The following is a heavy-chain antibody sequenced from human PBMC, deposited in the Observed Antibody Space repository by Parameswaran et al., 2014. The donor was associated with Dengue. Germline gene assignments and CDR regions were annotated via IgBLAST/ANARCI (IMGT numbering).Heavy chain of an antibody. J-gene: IGHJ4*02. CDR2: IYYSGST. CDR1: GGSISSSSYY. CDR3: ARHPAMNWPFDY. V-gene: IGHV4-39*01. Sequence: ASETLSLTCTVSGGSISSSSYYWGWIRQPPGKGLEWIGSIYYSGSTYYNPSLKSRVTISVDTSKNQFSLKLSSVTAADAAVYYCARHPAMNWPFDYWGQGTLVTVSS.